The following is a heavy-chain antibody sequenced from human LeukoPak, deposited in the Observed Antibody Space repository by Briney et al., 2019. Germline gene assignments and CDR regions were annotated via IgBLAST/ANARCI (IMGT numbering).Heavy chain of an antibody. Sequence: PGGSLRLSCAASGFTFSSYSISWVRQAPGKGLEWVSGIRGSGGSTDYADSVKGRFTISRDNSKNTLYLQMNSLRAEGTAVYYCAKDPGYQVVYCFDYWGQGTLVTVSS. CDR3: AKDPGYQVVYCFDY. J-gene: IGHJ4*02. V-gene: IGHV3-23*01. CDR1: GFTFSSYS. CDR2: IRGSGGST. D-gene: IGHD2-2*01.